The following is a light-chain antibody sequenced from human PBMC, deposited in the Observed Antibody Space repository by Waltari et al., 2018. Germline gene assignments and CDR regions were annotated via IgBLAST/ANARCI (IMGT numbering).Light chain of an antibody. CDR3: QQYNSYRGT. CDR2: KAS. Sequence: DIQMTQSPSTLSASVGDRVTITCRASQSISSWLAWYQQKPGKAPKLLIYKASSLESGVQSRFSGSGSGTEFTLTISSLQPDDFATYYCQQYNSYRGTFGQGTKVEIK. J-gene: IGKJ1*01. V-gene: IGKV1-5*03. CDR1: QSISSW.